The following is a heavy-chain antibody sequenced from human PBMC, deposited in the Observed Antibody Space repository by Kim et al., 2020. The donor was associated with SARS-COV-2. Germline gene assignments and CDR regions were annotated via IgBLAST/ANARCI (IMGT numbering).Heavy chain of an antibody. Sequence: SETLSLTCAVYGGSFSGYYWSWIRQPPGKGLEWIGEINHSGSTNYNPSLKSRVTISVDTSKNQFSLKLSSVIAADTAADYCAREGGGLGTIYFDYWGQGT. CDR2: INHSGST. J-gene: IGHJ4*02. CDR3: AREGGGLGTIYFDY. V-gene: IGHV4-34*01. CDR1: GGSFSGYY. D-gene: IGHD1-1*01.